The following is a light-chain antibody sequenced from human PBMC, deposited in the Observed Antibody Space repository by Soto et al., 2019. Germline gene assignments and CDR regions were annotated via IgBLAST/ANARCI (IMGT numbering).Light chain of an antibody. V-gene: IGKV3-15*01. CDR2: DAS. CDR3: QQYNRWSAIT. Sequence: EIVMTQSPGTLSVSPGERATLSCRASQSVTSDLAWYQQRPGQAPRLLIYDASTRATGVPARFSGGGSGTEFTLAISSLQSEDSAVYSCQQYNRWSAITFGQGTRLEIK. J-gene: IGKJ5*01. CDR1: QSVTSD.